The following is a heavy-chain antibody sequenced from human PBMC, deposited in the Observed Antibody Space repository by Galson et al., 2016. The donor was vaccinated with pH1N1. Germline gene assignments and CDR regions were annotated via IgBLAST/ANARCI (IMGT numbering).Heavy chain of an antibody. V-gene: IGHV5-51*01. CDR1: GYSFTSYW. CDR2: IYPGDSDT. J-gene: IGHJ4*02. Sequence: QSGAEVKKPGESLKISCKDSGYSFTSYWIGWVRQMPGKGLEWMGIIYPGDSDTRYSPSFQGQVTISADKSISTAYLQGSSLKASDSAMYYCARIWVREDIVVVPAAPFDYWGQGPLVTVSS. CDR3: ARIWVREDIVVVPAAPFDY. D-gene: IGHD2-2*01.